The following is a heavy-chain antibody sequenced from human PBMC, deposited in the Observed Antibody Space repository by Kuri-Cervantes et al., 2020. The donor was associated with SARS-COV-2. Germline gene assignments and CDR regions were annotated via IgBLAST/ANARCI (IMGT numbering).Heavy chain of an antibody. CDR1: VYTFTVYY. CDR3: ARVYSTYCHTTNCEPNVDAFDF. V-gene: IGHV1-2*02. J-gene: IGHJ3*01. D-gene: IGHD2/OR15-2a*01. CDR2: INPNNGGT. Sequence: ASVQDTFKSTVYTFTVYYIHGVRQATGQGLEWMGWINPNNGGTKYPQKCQGRLTMTRDTSISTAYMELSRLTSYDTAVYYCARVYSTYCHTTNCEPNVDAFDFWGQGSVVTVSS.